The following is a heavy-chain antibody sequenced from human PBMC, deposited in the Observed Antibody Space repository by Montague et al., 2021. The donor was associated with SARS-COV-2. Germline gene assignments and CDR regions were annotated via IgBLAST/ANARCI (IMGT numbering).Heavy chain of an antibody. CDR2: TDCDEDK. CDR3: ARNGVEPRGSGRYYSGNWLDP. CDR1: GFSLTTDGMC. Sequence: PALVKPTQTLTLTCTFSGFSLTTDGMCVSWVRQPPGKALEWLARTDCDEDKYYSTSLKTRLTISKDTSKNQVVLRMTNMDPADTATYSCARNGVEPRGSGRYYSGNWLDPWGQGTLVTVSS. V-gene: IGHV2-70*11. D-gene: IGHD3-10*01. J-gene: IGHJ5*02.